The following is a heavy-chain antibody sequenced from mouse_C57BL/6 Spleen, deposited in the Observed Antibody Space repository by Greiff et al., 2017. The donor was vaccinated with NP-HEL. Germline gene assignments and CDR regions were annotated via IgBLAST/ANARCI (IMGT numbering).Heavy chain of an antibody. D-gene: IGHD2-4*01. CDR3: ARRRGDYDGDYYAMDY. J-gene: IGHJ4*01. CDR1: GYSITSDY. V-gene: IGHV3-8*01. CDR2: ISYSGST. Sequence: DVQLQESGPGLAKPSQTLSLTCSVTGYSITSDYWNWIRKFPGNKLEYMGYISYSGSTYYNPSLKSRISITRDTSKNQYYLQLNSVTTEDTATYYCARRRGDYDGDYYAMDYWGQGTSVTVSA.